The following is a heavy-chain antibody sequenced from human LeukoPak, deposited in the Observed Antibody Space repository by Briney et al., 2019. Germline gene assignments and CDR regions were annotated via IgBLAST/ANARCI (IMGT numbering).Heavy chain of an antibody. J-gene: IGHJ4*02. CDR3: AKGADYYDSSGYYWGIHFDY. D-gene: IGHD3-22*01. CDR2: IGGSGGST. Sequence: GGSLRLSCAASGFTFSSYAMSWVRQAPGKGLEWVSAIGGSGGSTYYADSVKGRFTISRDNSKNTLYLQMNSLRAEDTAVYYCAKGADYYDSSGYYWGIHFDYWGQGTLVTVSS. CDR1: GFTFSSYA. V-gene: IGHV3-23*01.